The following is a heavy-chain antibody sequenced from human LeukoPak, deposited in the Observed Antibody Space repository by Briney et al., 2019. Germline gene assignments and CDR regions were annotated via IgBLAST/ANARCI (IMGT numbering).Heavy chain of an antibody. J-gene: IGHJ4*02. CDR2: ISGSGGST. CDR3: AKDIRPSDYSGYDFGMIHDFDY. CDR1: GFTFSSYA. D-gene: IGHD5-12*01. Sequence: PGGSLRLSCAASGFTFSSYAMSWVRQAPGKGLEWVSAISGSGGSTYYADSVKGRFTISRDNSKNTLYLQMNSLRAEDTAVYYCAKDIRPSDYSGYDFGMIHDFDYWGQGTLVTVSS. V-gene: IGHV3-23*01.